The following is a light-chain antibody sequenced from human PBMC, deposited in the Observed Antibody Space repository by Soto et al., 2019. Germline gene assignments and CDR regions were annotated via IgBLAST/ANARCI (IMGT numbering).Light chain of an antibody. V-gene: IGKV3-15*01. Sequence: EIVMTQSPATLSVSPGERATLSCSASQSVSNNLAWYQQKPGQTPRLLIYGAYTRATGIPARFSGSGSGTEFTLTISSLQSEDFAVYYCQHYYNWPETFGQGTKLEIK. CDR3: QHYYNWPET. CDR1: QSVSNN. J-gene: IGKJ2*01. CDR2: GAY.